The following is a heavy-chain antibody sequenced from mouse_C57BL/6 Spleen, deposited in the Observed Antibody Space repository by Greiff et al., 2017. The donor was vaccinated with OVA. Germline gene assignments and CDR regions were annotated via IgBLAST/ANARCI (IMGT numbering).Heavy chain of an antibody. D-gene: IGHD1-1*01. J-gene: IGHJ3*01. CDR1: GYTFTDYE. CDR3: ARRHYYGSSYGFAY. CDR2: IDPETGGT. Sequence: QVQLQQSGAELVRPGASVTLSCKASGYTFTDYEMHWVKQTPVHGLEWIGAIDPETGGTASNQKFKGKAILTADKSSSTAYMELRSLTSEDAAVYYCARRHYYGSSYGFAYWGQGTLVTVSA. V-gene: IGHV1-15*01.